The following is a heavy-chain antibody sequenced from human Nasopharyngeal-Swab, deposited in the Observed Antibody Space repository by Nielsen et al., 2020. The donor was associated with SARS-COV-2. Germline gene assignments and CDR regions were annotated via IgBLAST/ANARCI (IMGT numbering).Heavy chain of an antibody. D-gene: IGHD4-17*01. CDR3: AKVWQDGDYGDY. J-gene: IGHJ4*02. Sequence: GGSLRLSCAASGFTFDDYAMHWVRQAPGKGLEWVSGISWNSGSIGYADSVKGRFTISRDNAKNSLYLQMNSLRAEETALYYCAKVWQDGDYGDYWGQGTLVTVSS. CDR2: ISWNSGSI. V-gene: IGHV3-9*01. CDR1: GFTFDDYA.